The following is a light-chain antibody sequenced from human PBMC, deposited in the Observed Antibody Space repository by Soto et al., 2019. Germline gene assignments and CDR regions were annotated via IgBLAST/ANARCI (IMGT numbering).Light chain of an antibody. J-gene: IGLJ2*01. CDR3: TSYTSRSTLGV. Sequence: QSALTQPASVSGSPGQSITISCTGSNSDIGGYSYVSWYQQHPGKAPKLMIYDVSNRPSGVSYRFSGSKPGNTASLTISGLQAEDEADYYCTSYTSRSTLGVFGGGTQLTVL. V-gene: IGLV2-14*03. CDR1: NSDIGGYSY. CDR2: DVS.